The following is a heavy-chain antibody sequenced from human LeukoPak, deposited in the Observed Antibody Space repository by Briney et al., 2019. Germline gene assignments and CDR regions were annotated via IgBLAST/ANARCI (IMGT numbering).Heavy chain of an antibody. Sequence: SETLSLTCAAYGGSFSGYYWSWIRQPPGKGLEWFGEIKHSGSTNYNPSLKSRVTISVDTSKNQFSLKLSSVTAADTAVYYCARASGEDIVVVVAATGYFDYWGQGTLVTVSS. CDR2: IKHSGST. J-gene: IGHJ4*02. CDR1: GGSFSGYY. D-gene: IGHD2-15*01. CDR3: ARASGEDIVVVVAATGYFDY. V-gene: IGHV4-34*01.